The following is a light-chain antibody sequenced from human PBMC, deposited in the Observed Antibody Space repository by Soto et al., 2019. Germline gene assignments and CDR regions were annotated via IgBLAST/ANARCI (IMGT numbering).Light chain of an antibody. CDR3: HQYYRPPFT. Sequence: DIVLTQSPDSLAVSLGERATINCKSSQSVFDSLHNKNQLGRYQQRPGQPPKLLISWASTRESGVPDRFSGSGSGTDFTLTISSLQAEDVAVYYCHQYYRPPFTFGPGSKVDIK. V-gene: IGKV4-1*01. CDR2: WAS. CDR1: QSVFDSLHNKNQ. J-gene: IGKJ3*01.